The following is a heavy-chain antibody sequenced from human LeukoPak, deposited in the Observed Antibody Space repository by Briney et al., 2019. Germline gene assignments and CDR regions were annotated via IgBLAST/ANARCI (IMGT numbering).Heavy chain of an antibody. Sequence: GASVKVSCKASGYTFTGYYMHWVRQAPGQGLEWMGWINPNSGGTNYAQKFQGRVTMTRDTSISTAYMELSRLRSDDTAVHYCARDKQKVDTAMVKDYWGQGTLVTVSS. D-gene: IGHD5-18*01. V-gene: IGHV1-2*02. CDR2: INPNSGGT. CDR1: GYTFTGYY. CDR3: ARDKQKVDTAMVKDY. J-gene: IGHJ4*02.